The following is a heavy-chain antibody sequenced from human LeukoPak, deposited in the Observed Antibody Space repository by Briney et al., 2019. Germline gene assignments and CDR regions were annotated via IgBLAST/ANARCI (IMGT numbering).Heavy chain of an antibody. J-gene: IGHJ4*02. CDR1: GFTFSSYS. V-gene: IGHV3-74*01. CDR2: INPDGTTT. CDR3: VRGIRDYYGLDY. Sequence: GGSLRLSCAASGFTFSSYSMNWVRQAPGKGLVWVSHINPDGTTTNYADSVKGRFTISRDNAKNTLYLQMNSLRAEDTAVYYCVRGIRDYYGLDYWGQGTLVTVSS. D-gene: IGHD3-22*01.